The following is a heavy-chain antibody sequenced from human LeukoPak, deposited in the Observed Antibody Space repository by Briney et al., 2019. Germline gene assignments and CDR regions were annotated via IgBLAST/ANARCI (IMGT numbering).Heavy chain of an antibody. CDR3: ASRLGNPWLATRRGPRFDP. D-gene: IGHD5-12*01. Sequence: GGSLRLSCAASGFTFRSYAMHWVRQAPGKGLEWVAVISYDGSNKYYADSVKGRFTISRDNSKNTLYLQMNSLRAEDTAVYYCASRLGNPWLATRRGPRFDPWGQGTLVTVSS. J-gene: IGHJ5*02. CDR2: ISYDGSNK. V-gene: IGHV3-30-3*01. CDR1: GFTFRSYA.